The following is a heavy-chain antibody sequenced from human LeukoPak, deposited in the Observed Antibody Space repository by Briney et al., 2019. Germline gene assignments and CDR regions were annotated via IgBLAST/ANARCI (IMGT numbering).Heavy chain of an antibody. D-gene: IGHD6-6*01. CDR3: ARNIAARWFDP. Sequence: GGPLTLSCAASGFPFSSYWMHWVRKAPGKGLVWVSRIKSDGSSTSYADFVKGRFTISRDNAKNTLYLQMNSLRAEDTAVYYCARNIAARWFDPWGQGTLVTVSS. CDR2: IKSDGSST. V-gene: IGHV3-74*01. J-gene: IGHJ5*02. CDR1: GFPFSSYW.